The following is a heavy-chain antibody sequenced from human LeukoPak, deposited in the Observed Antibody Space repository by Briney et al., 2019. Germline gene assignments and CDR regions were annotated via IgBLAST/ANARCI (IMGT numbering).Heavy chain of an antibody. D-gene: IGHD1-14*01. Sequence: GGSLRLSCAASRFTFSSYWMSWVRQAPGKGLEWVANIKQDGSEKYYVDSVKGRFTISRDNSKNTLYLQMNSLRPEDTAVYYCAKLHNLNCDYWGLGTLATVSS. CDR2: IKQDGSEK. V-gene: IGHV3-7*03. CDR1: RFTFSSYW. J-gene: IGHJ4*02. CDR3: AKLHNLNCDY.